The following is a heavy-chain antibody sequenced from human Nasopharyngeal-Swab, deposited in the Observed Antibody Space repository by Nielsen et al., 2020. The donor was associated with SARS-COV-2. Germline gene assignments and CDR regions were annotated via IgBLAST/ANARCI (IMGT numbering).Heavy chain of an antibody. V-gene: IGHV3-21*01. CDR2: ISSSSSYI. D-gene: IGHD6-6*01. Sequence: GESLKISCAASGFTFSSYSMNWVRQAPGKGLEWVSSISSSSSYIYYADSVKGRFTISRDNAKNSLYLQMSSLRAEDTAVYYCASHPASSSSVYYYYGMDVWGQGTTVTVSS. CDR1: GFTFSSYS. J-gene: IGHJ6*02. CDR3: ASHPASSSSVYYYYGMDV.